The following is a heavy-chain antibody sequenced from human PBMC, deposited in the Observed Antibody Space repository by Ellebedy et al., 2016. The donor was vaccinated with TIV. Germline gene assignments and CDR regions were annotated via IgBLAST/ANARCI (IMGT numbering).Heavy chain of an antibody. J-gene: IGHJ4*02. CDR2: ISAGSDTT. V-gene: IGHV3-23*01. CDR1: GFSFNTFF. CDR3: RQGHYADY. Sequence: GGSLRLXCAASGFSFNTFFMSWVRHSPWRGLEWVSTISAGSDTTRFAGSVKGRFTISRDNSKNTVYLRMNDLRAEDTAVYYCRQGHYADYWGQGTLVTVSS.